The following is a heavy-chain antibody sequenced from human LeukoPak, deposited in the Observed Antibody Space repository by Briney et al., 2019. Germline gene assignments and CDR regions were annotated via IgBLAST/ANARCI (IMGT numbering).Heavy chain of an antibody. CDR1: GFTFSSYS. D-gene: IGHD2-2*01. Sequence: GGTLRLSCAASGFTFSSYSMNWVRQAPGKGLEWVSYISSSSSTIYYADSVKGRFTISRDNAKNSLYLQMNSLRAEDTAVYYCDLHCSSSSCYLYGMDVWGQGTTVTVSS. CDR2: ISSSSSTI. CDR3: DLHCSSSSCYLYGMDV. J-gene: IGHJ6*02. V-gene: IGHV3-48*04.